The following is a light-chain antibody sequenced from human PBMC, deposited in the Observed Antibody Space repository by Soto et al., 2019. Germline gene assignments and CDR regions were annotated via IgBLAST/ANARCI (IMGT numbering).Light chain of an antibody. J-gene: IGKJ3*01. CDR2: AAS. CDR1: QVINLD. Sequence: DIQMTQSPSSLSASVGDRVTITCRASQVINLDLIWYQQKPGKAPKRLIYAASSLQSGVPSRFSGSGFGTEFTLTISSLQPEDFATYYCLQHNTYPTTFGPGTKVDIK. V-gene: IGKV1-17*01. CDR3: LQHNTYPTT.